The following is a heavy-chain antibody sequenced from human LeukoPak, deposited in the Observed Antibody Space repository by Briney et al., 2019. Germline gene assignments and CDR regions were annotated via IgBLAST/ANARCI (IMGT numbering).Heavy chain of an antibody. CDR3: ARELILPPGAFDI. J-gene: IGHJ3*02. V-gene: IGHV3-21*01. Sequence: GGSLRLSCAASGFPFSSYSMNWVRQAPGKGLEWVSSISSSSSYIYYADSVKGRLTISRDNAKNSLYLQMNSLRAEDTAVYYCARELILPPGAFDIWGQGTMVTVST. D-gene: IGHD2/OR15-2a*01. CDR1: GFPFSSYS. CDR2: ISSSSSYI.